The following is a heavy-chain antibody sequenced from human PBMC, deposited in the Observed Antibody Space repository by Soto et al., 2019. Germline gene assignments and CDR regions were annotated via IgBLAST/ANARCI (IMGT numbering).Heavy chain of an antibody. J-gene: IGHJ4*02. CDR3: ARDPKVSGSSQTRPDF. CDR2: ISQSGNT. V-gene: IGHV4-34*01. Sequence: SETLSLTCSIYSGSFSGYYWRWIRQPPGKGLEWIGEISQSGNTNYSPSLKSRVSISIDTSKKQFSLNLASVSAADTAVYYCARDPKVSGSSQTRPDFWRQGTLVTVS. CDR1: SGSFSGYY. D-gene: IGHD6-6*01.